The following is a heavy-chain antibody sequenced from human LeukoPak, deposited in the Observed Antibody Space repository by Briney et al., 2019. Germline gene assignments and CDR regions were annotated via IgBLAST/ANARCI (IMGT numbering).Heavy chain of an antibody. CDR1: GGSFSGYY. J-gene: IGHJ4*02. CDR3: ARGGICSSTSCYPRY. D-gene: IGHD2-2*01. CDR2: INHSGST. V-gene: IGHV4-34*01. Sequence: SETLSLTCAVYGGSFSGYYWSWIRQPPGKGLEWVGEINHSGSTNYNPSLKSRVTISVDTSKNQFSLKLSSVTAADTAVCFCARGGICSSTSCYPRYWGQGTLVTVSS.